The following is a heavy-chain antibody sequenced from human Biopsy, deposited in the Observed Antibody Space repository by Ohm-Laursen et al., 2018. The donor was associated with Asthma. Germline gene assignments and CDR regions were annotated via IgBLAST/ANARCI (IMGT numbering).Heavy chain of an antibody. J-gene: IGHJ5*02. Sequence: SQTLSLTCTVSGVSIRSYYWTWIRQSPGVGLEWIGYIYRNGDTYYNPTLKNRVTISIDRSKNQFSLRLRSVTAADTAVYYCARSVTGSLAYCAGDCSFHLDRWGPGTLVTVSS. CDR1: GVSIRSYY. CDR2: IYRNGDT. D-gene: IGHD2-21*01. V-gene: IGHV4-30-2*06. CDR3: ARSVTGSLAYCAGDCSFHLDR.